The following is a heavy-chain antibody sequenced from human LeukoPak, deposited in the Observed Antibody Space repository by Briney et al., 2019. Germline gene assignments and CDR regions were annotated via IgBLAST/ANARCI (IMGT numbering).Heavy chain of an antibody. Sequence: PGGSLRLSCAASGFTFSSYAMSWVRQAPGKGLEWVSAIGTAGDTYYPGSVKGRFTISRENAKNSLYLQMNSLRAGDTAVYYCARRYSSGWYGAGMDVWGQGTTVTVSS. D-gene: IGHD6-19*01. CDR1: GFTFSSYA. J-gene: IGHJ6*02. CDR2: IGTAGDT. V-gene: IGHV3-13*01. CDR3: ARRYSSGWYGAGMDV.